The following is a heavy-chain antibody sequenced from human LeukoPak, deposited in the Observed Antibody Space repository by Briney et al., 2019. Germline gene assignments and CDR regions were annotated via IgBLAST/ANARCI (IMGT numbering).Heavy chain of an antibody. J-gene: IGHJ4*02. CDR3: AKEVITFGGVPIGDDY. CDR2: ISGSGGST. CDR1: GFTFSSYA. V-gene: IGHV3-23*01. Sequence: GGSLRLSFAASGFTFSSYAMSWVRQAPGKGLEWVSAISGSGGSTYYADSVKGRFTISRDNSKNTLYLQMNSLRAEDTAVYYCAKEVITFGGVPIGDDYWGQGTLVTVSS. D-gene: IGHD3-16*01.